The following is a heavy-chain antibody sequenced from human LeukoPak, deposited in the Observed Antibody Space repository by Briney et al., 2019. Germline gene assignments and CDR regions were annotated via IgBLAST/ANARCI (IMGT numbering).Heavy chain of an antibody. J-gene: IGHJ4*02. CDR3: ARGGFALEIIAARLFDY. CDR2: ISSSGSTI. CDR1: GFTFSDYY. V-gene: IGHV3-11*01. D-gene: IGHD6-6*01. Sequence: PGGSLRLSCAASGFTFSDYYMSWIRQAPGKGLAWVSYISSSGSTIYYADSVKGRFTISRDNAKNSLYLQMDSLRAEDTAVYYCARGGFALEIIAARLFDYWGQGTLVTVSS.